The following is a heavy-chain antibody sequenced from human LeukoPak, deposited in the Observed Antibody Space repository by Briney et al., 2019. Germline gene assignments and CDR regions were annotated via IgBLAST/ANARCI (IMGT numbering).Heavy chain of an antibody. D-gene: IGHD2-15*01. J-gene: IGHJ4*02. V-gene: IGHV3-7*01. CDR1: GFTFSSYS. CDR3: ARGQLADDQ. CDR2: IKPDGSEA. Sequence: PGGSLRLSCAASGFTFSSYSMNWVRQTPGRVLEWVAKIKPDGSEASYVDSVKGRFTISRDNAKNSVYLQMNSLRVEDTAVYYCARGQLADDQWGQGALVTVSS.